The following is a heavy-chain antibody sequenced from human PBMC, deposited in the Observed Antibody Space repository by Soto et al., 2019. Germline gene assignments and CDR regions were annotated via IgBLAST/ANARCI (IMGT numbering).Heavy chain of an antibody. CDR2: IYHTGNA. D-gene: IGHD1-7*01. CDR3: ARNWNYVGMNWFDP. CDR1: GGSLTNAGYS. Sequence: LLQESGSGLVRPSQTLSVTCAVSGGSLTNAGYSWTWIRRAPGQGLEWIGHIYHTGNAYYNPSLKSRVTISLDMSKSHFSLNLTSVIAADTGIYYCARNWNYVGMNWFDPWGQGILVTVSS. V-gene: IGHV4-30-2*01. J-gene: IGHJ5*02.